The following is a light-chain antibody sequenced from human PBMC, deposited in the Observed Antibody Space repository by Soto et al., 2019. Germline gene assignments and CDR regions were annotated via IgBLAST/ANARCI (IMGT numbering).Light chain of an antibody. CDR2: EVY. CDR1: SRVVGGYNY. J-gene: IGLJ1*01. V-gene: IGLV2-8*01. CDR3: SSYVGTNSYV. Sequence: SVLNQAPSASGSPGQSVTISCTGTSRVVGGYNYVSWYQHHPGKAPKLIIYEVYKRPSGVPDRFSGSKSGNTAALTVSGLQAEDEADYYCSSYVGTNSYVFGTGTKVTVL.